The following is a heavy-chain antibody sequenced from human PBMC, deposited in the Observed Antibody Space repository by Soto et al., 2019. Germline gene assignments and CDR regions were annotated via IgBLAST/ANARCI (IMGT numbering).Heavy chain of an antibody. J-gene: IGHJ4*02. CDR2: IWYDGSNK. CDR3: ARGYYDSSGYALDY. V-gene: IGHV3-33*01. Sequence: QVQLVESGGGVVQPGRSLRLSCAASGFTFSSYGMHWVRQAPGKGLEWVAVIWYDGSNKYYADSVKGRFTISRDNSKNTQYLQMNRLRAEDTAVYYGARGYYDSSGYALDYGGQGTRVTVSS. CDR1: GFTFSSYG. D-gene: IGHD3-22*01.